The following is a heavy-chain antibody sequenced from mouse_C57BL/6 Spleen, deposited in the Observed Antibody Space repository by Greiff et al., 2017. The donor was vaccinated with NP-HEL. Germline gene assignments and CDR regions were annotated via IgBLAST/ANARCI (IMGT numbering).Heavy chain of an antibody. J-gene: IGHJ1*03. CDR1: GFTFSDYY. CDR2: ISNGGGST. Sequence: EVKLMESGGGLVQPGGSLKLSCAASGFTFSDYYMYWVRQTPEKRLEWVAYISNGGGSTYYPDTVKGRFTISRDNAKNTLYLQMSRLKSEDTAMYYCARQGNSWYFDVWGTGTTVTVSS. V-gene: IGHV5-12*01. CDR3: ARQGNSWYFDV. D-gene: IGHD2-1*01.